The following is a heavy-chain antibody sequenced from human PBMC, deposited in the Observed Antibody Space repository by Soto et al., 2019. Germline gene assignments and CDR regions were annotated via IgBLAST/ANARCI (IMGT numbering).Heavy chain of an antibody. Sequence: GGSLRLSXAASGFPFSDSYMAWIRQAPGKGLEEIATISSTGSTPYYADSVKGRFTISRDNAQNSLYLEMNNLRAEDTAVYYCARGQQLVANWLDPWGQGILVTVSS. D-gene: IGHD6-6*01. CDR2: ISSTGSTP. CDR1: GFPFSDSY. CDR3: ARGQQLVANWLDP. J-gene: IGHJ5*02. V-gene: IGHV3-11*01.